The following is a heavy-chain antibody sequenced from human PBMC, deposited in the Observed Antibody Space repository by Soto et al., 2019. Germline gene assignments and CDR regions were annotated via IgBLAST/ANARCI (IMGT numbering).Heavy chain of an antibody. CDR3: TTSYGRDC. J-gene: IGHJ4*02. CDR1: GLTFSNAW. V-gene: IGHV3-15*01. Sequence: EVQLVESGGGLLKPGGSLRLSCAASGLTFSNAWRSWVRQVPGKGLEWIGRIKTKTEGGKTDYTTPVKGRFIISRDDSKNTLYLQMTSLRIEDTAVYYCTTSYGRDCWGQGTLVTVSS. D-gene: IGHD3-10*01. CDR2: IKTKTEGGKT.